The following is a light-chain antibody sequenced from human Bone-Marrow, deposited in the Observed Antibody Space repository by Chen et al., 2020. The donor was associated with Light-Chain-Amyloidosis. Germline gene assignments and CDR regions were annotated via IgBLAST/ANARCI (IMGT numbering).Light chain of an antibody. CDR3: AAWDDSLRTYL. J-gene: IGLJ3*02. CDR2: NNH. CDR1: GSIIGGHS. Sequence: HSLLTHPPSASGTPAQAVNIAGSGSGSIIGGHSVNWYQHLPETAPQLVIFNNHKRPSGVPDRFSGSRSGTSASLAISGLQADDEGDYYCAAWDDSLRTYLFGGGTKLTVL. V-gene: IGLV1-44*01.